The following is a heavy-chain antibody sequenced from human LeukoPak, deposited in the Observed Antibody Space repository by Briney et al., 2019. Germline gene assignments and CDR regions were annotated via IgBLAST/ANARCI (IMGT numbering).Heavy chain of an antibody. V-gene: IGHV3-21*01. D-gene: IGHD3-9*01. CDR3: ARARTIFSARHDDALDI. J-gene: IGHJ3*02. CDR2: ISSSSSYI. CDR1: GFTFSSYS. Sequence: GGSLRLSCAASGFTFSSYSMNWVRQAPGKGLECVSSISSSSSYIFYADSVKERFTISRDNAKNSLYLQMNSPRAEDTAVYYCARARTIFSARHDDALDIWGERTMDTVSS.